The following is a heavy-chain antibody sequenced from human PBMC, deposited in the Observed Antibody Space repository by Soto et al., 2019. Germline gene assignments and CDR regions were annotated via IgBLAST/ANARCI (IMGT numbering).Heavy chain of an antibody. CDR3: ARASPIAVADHFDY. D-gene: IGHD6-19*01. V-gene: IGHV3-11*01. CDR1: EFTFSDYY. Sequence: QVQLVESGGGLVKPGGSLRLSCAASEFTFSDYYMSWIRQAPGKGLEWVSYLSSSGNTIYYADSVKGRFTISRDNAKNSLYLKMNSLRAEDTAVYYCARASPIAVADHFDYWGQGTLVTVSS. J-gene: IGHJ4*02. CDR2: LSSSGNTI.